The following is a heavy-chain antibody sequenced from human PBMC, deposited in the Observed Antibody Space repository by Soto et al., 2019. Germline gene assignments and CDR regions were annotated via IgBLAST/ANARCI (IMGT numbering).Heavy chain of an antibody. CDR3: AGGHSIAVACIGSC. D-gene: IGHD6-19*01. CDR2: INPNFGTA. J-gene: IGHJ4*02. CDR1: GDTFTSYA. V-gene: IGHV1-69*01. Sequence: QVQLVQSGAEVKKPGSSVKVSCKASGDTFTSYAISWVRQAPGQGLEWMGGINPNFGTANYAQKFQGRVTITADESTSTGYRELGRLRSEDKGVYFCAGGHSIAVACIGSCWGQGTLVTVSS.